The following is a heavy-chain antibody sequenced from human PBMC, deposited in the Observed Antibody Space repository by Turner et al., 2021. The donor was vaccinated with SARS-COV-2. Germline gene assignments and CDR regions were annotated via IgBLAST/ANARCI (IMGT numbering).Heavy chain of an antibody. CDR2: ISSSSSTI. D-gene: IGHD2-15*01. CDR1: GFPFSRYS. CDR3: ASTSVVNYGMDV. V-gene: IGHV3-48*01. J-gene: IGHJ6*02. Sequence: DVQPMDSGGGWLQPGGSLILSCAASGFPFSRYSMNWVRQAPGKGLECVSYISSSSSTIYYADSVKGRFTISRDNAKNSLYLQMNSLRAEDTAVYYCASTSVVNYGMDVWGQGTTVTVSS.